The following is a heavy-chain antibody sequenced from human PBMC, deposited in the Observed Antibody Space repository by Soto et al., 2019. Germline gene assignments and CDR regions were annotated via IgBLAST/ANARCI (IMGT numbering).Heavy chain of an antibody. CDR3: AKLSCTGSTCYLPGWFDP. CDR1: GDSISGGASF. V-gene: IGHV4-31*03. D-gene: IGHD2-15*01. Sequence: PSETLSLTCTVSGDSISGGASFWSWIRQPPGKGLEWIANVYYSGSSYYNPSLKSRLTISVDTTKNQFSLQLKSMTAADTAVYYCAKLSCTGSTCYLPGWFDPWGQGTLVTVSS. CDR2: VYYSGSS. J-gene: IGHJ5*02.